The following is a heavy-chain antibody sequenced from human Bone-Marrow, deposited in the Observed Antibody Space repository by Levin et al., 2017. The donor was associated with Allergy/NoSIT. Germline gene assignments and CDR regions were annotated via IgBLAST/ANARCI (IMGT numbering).Heavy chain of an antibody. CDR2: IYYSGST. J-gene: IGHJ4*02. V-gene: IGHV4-30-4*01. Sequence: SETLSLTCTVSGGSISSGDYYWSWIRQPPGKGLEWIGYIYYSGSTYYNPSLKSRVTISVDTSKNQFSLKLSSVTAADTAVYYCARDRYSYGLFDYWGQGTLVTVSS. CDR1: GGSISSGDYY. D-gene: IGHD5-18*01. CDR3: ARDRYSYGLFDY.